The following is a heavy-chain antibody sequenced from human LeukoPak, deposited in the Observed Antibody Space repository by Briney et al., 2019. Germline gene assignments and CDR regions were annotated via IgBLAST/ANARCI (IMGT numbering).Heavy chain of an antibody. J-gene: IGHJ4*02. Sequence: GGSLRLSCAASGFTGSSNEMSWVRQAPGKGLEWVSSISGGSTYYADSRKGRFTISRDNSKNTLHLQMNSLRAEDTAVYYCAKVIAVAAIDYWGQGTLVTVSS. V-gene: IGHV3-38-3*01. CDR2: ISGGST. D-gene: IGHD6-19*01. CDR3: AKVIAVAAIDY. CDR1: GFTGSSNE.